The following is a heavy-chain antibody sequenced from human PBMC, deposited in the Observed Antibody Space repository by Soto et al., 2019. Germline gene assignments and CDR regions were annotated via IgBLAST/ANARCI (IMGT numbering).Heavy chain of an antibody. Sequence: SETLSLTCTVSGGSINSCSYSWAWNRQPPGKGLEWIGSVSHSGSTTYNPSLKSRVVISLDTSRNQFSLTLSPVTAADTAVYFCARYSPPKKAYDSNPGWFDPWGQGTLVTVSS. J-gene: IGHJ5*02. V-gene: IGHV4-61*01. CDR3: ARYSPPKKAYDSNPGWFDP. CDR2: VSHSGST. D-gene: IGHD3-22*01. CDR1: GGSINSCSYS.